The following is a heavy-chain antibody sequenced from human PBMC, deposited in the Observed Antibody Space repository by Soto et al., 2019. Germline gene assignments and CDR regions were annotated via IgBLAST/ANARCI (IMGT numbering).Heavy chain of an antibody. CDR3: ARSAIASHWFFDL. V-gene: IGHV4-39*01. CDR1: GGPISSSSYY. J-gene: IGHJ2*01. D-gene: IGHD5-18*01. CDR2: IYYTGYT. Sequence: NPSETLSLTCTVSGGPISSSSYYWGWIRQAPGKGLEWLATIYYTGYTYHNPSLKSHVTISVDTSKNKFSLKLTSVTAADTALSYCARSAIASHWFFDLWGRGTLVTVSS.